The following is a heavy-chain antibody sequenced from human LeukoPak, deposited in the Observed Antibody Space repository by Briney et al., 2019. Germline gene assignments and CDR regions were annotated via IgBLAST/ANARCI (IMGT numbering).Heavy chain of an antibody. D-gene: IGHD4-17*01. CDR1: GGSISSYY. J-gene: IGHJ4*02. Sequence: KPSENLSLTCPVSGGSISSYYWSWIRQPPGKGLEWIGYIYYSGSTNYNPSLKSRVTISVDTSKNQFSLKLSSVTAADTAVYYCARSRDYGDLYYFDYWGQGTLVTVSS. CDR2: IYYSGST. CDR3: ARSRDYGDLYYFDY. V-gene: IGHV4-59*01.